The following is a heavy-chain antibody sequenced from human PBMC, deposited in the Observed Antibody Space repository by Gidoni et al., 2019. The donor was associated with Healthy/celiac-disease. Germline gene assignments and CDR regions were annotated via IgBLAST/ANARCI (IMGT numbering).Heavy chain of an antibody. Sequence: QVQLVQSGAEVKKPGASLKVSCKASGYIFTNYGITWVRQAPGQGLEWMGWISGYNGNTNYAQRLQGRVTMTTDTSTSTVYMELRSLRSDDTAVYYCARDLVAGGSDYWGQGTLVTVSS. J-gene: IGHJ4*02. CDR3: ARDLVAGGSDY. D-gene: IGHD2-8*02. V-gene: IGHV1-18*01. CDR2: ISGYNGNT. CDR1: GYIFTNYG.